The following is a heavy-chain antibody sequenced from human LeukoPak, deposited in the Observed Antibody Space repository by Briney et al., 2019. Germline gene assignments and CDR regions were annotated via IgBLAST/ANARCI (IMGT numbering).Heavy chain of an antibody. Sequence: GGSLRLSCAASGFTFSSYAMSWVRQAPGKGLEWVSAISGSGGSTYYADSVKGRFTISRDNAQNSLYLQMNSLRVEDTAVYYCARDRGAYAREYWGQGTLVTVSS. D-gene: IGHD5-24*01. V-gene: IGHV3-23*01. CDR3: ARDRGAYAREY. CDR1: GFTFSSYA. J-gene: IGHJ4*02. CDR2: ISGSGGST.